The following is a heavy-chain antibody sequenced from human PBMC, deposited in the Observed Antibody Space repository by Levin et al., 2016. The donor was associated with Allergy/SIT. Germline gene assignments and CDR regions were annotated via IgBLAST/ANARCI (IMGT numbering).Heavy chain of an antibody. V-gene: IGHV4-34*01. Sequence: WIRQPPGKGLEWIGEINHSGSTNYNPSLKSRVTISVDTSRNQFSLKLSSVTAADTAVYYCARVRRLPGTPCFYYFDYWGQGTLVTVSS. D-gene: IGHD1-7*01. CDR3: ARVRRLPGTPCFYYFDY. CDR2: INHSGST. J-gene: IGHJ4*02.